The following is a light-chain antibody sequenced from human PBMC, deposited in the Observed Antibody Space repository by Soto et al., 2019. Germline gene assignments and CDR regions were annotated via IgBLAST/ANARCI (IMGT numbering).Light chain of an antibody. CDR1: PSVPNF. CDR2: GAF. Sequence: EIVLTQSPATLSLSPGGRATLSCRASPSVPNFLAWYQQKPGQAPRLLLYGAFNRATGIPARFSGSGSGTEFTLPISSLQSEDFAVYYCQQYNNWPPITFGQGTRLEIK. V-gene: IGKV3D-15*01. J-gene: IGKJ5*01. CDR3: QQYNNWPPIT.